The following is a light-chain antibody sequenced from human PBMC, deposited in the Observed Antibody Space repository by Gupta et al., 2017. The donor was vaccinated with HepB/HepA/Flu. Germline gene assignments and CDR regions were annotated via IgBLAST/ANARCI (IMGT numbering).Light chain of an antibody. J-gene: IGKJ1*01. CDR1: QSISSY. V-gene: IGKV1-39*01. CDR2: AAS. CDR3: QQSDSTPWT. Sequence: DIQMTQSPSSLSASVGDRVTITCRASQSISSYLNWYQQKPGKAPKLLIYAASSLQSGVPLRFSGSGSGTDFTLTISRLQPEDFATYYCQQSDSTPWTFGQGTKVEIK.